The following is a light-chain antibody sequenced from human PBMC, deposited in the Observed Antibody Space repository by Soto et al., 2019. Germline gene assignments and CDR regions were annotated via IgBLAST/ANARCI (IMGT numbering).Light chain of an antibody. Sequence: EIVLTQSPGTLSLSPGERATLSCRASQSVSSSYLAWYQQKPGQAPRLLIYGASSRATGIPDRFSGSGSGTDVTLTIRRLEPEDFAVYYCQQYGSSPLYTFGQGTKLEIK. J-gene: IGKJ2*01. V-gene: IGKV3-20*01. CDR2: GAS. CDR1: QSVSSSY. CDR3: QQYGSSPLYT.